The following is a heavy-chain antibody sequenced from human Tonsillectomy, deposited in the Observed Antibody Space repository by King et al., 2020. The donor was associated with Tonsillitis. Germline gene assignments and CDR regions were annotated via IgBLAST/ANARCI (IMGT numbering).Heavy chain of an antibody. V-gene: IGHV1-69*01. CDR3: ARGAAAPASWLDP. CDR2: ILPIFDKA. D-gene: IGHD2-15*01. J-gene: IGHJ5*02. Sequence: VQLVQSGAEVKKPGSSVKVSCKISGGTFSSYAIHWVRQAPGQGLEWVGGILPIFDKADYAQNFQGRVTITADESTSTAYMEMSSLTSGDTAVYYCARGAAAPASWLDPWGQGTLVTVSS. CDR1: GGTFSSYA.